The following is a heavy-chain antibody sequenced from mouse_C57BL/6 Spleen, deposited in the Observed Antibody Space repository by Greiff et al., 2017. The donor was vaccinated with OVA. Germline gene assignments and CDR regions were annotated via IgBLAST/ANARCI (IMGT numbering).Heavy chain of an antibody. CDR3: AREYYSNYYFDY. Sequence: DVMLVESGGGLVKPGGSLKLSCAASGFTFSSYAMSWVRQTPEKRLEWVATISDGGSYTYYPDNVKGRFTISRDNAKNNLYLQMSHLKSEDTAMYYCAREYYSNYYFDYWGQGTTLTVSS. J-gene: IGHJ2*01. CDR2: ISDGGSYT. D-gene: IGHD2-5*01. V-gene: IGHV5-4*01. CDR1: GFTFSSYA.